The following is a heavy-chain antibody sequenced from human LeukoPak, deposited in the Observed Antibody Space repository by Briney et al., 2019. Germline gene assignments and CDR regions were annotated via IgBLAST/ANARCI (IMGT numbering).Heavy chain of an antibody. J-gene: IGHJ4*02. Sequence: PGGSLRLSCAASGFTFSTNSMNWVRQAPGKGLEWVAVISYDGSNKYYADSVKGRFTISRDNSKNTLYLQMNSLRAEDTAVYYCAKDTSIAAAAWGTDYWGQGTLVTVSS. V-gene: IGHV3-30*18. CDR3: AKDTSIAAAAWGTDY. CDR2: ISYDGSNK. CDR1: GFTFSTNS. D-gene: IGHD6-13*01.